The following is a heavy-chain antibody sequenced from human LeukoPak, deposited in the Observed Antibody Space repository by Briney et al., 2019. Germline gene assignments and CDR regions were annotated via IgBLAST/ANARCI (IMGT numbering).Heavy chain of an antibody. V-gene: IGHV3-23*01. CDR2: ISGTTTAT. CDR1: GFTFNNYA. D-gene: IGHD2-15*01. Sequence: PGGSLRLSCAASGFTFNNYAMSWVRQAPGKGLKWVSTISGTTTATYYPDSVKGRFTISRDNSKNTLYLQMNSLRAEDTAVYYCAKEGYGPNDYWGQGTLVIVSS. J-gene: IGHJ4*02. CDR3: AKEGYGPNDY.